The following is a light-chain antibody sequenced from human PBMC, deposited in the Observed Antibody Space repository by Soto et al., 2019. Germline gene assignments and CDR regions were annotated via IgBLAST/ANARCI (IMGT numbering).Light chain of an antibody. CDR3: QQYISYSRT. Sequence: DIQMTQSPSTLSASVGDRVTITCRASQSISSWLAWYQQKPGKAPKLQIYKASSLESGVPSRFSGSGSGTEFTLTSSSLQPDDFATYYCQQYISYSRTFGQGTKVDI. V-gene: IGKV1-5*03. CDR1: QSISSW. CDR2: KAS. J-gene: IGKJ1*01.